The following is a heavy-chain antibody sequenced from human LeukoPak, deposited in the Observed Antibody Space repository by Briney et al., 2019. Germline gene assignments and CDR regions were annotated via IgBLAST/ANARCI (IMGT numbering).Heavy chain of an antibody. CDR1: GGSISSGGYY. V-gene: IGHV4-31*03. J-gene: IGHJ6*02. D-gene: IGHD2-15*01. Sequence: PSETLSLTCTVSGGSISSGGYYWSWLRQHPGTGLEWIGYIYYSGSTYYNPSLKSRVTISVDTSKNQFSLKLSSVTAADTAVYYCARWVAIGGMDVWGQGTTVTVSS. CDR3: ARWVAIGGMDV. CDR2: IYYSGST.